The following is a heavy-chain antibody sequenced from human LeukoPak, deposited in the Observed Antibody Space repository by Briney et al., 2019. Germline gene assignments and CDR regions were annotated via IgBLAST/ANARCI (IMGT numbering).Heavy chain of an antibody. J-gene: IGHJ4*02. CDR2: ISTSSDIV. CDR1: GFDISTYT. Sequence: GGSLRLSCAASGFDISTYTMNWVRQAPGKGLEWISYISTSSDIVYYADSVMGRFTISRDNAKNSLYLQMNSLRGEDAAVYYCARDFADYGDFDYWGQGTLVTVSS. D-gene: IGHD4-17*01. CDR3: ARDFADYGDFDY. V-gene: IGHV3-48*01.